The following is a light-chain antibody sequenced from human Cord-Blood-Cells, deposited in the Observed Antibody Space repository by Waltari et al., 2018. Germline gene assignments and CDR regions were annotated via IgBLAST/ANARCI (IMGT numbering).Light chain of an antibody. J-gene: IGKJ2*01. CDR3: QQSYSTPYT. CDR2: AAS. Sequence: DIQMTQSPSSLSASVGDRVTLTCRASQSISSYLNWYQHKPGKAPKLLFYAASRLQNGVPSRFSGSGAGTDFTHTSSSLQPEDFATYYGQQSYSTPYTFGQGTKLEIK. CDR1: QSISSY. V-gene: IGKV1-39*01.